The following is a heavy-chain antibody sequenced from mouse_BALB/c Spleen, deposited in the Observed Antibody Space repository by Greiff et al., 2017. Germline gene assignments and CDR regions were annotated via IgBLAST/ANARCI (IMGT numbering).Heavy chain of an antibody. D-gene: IGHD1-1*01. Sequence: EVKLMESGGGLVKPGGSLKLSCAASGFAFSSYDMSWVRQTPEKRLEWVAYISSGGGSTYYPDTVKGRFTISRDNAKNTLYLQMSSLKSEDTAMYYCAREGTTVVAPFDYWGQGTTLTVSS. CDR2: ISSGGGST. CDR3: AREGTTVVAPFDY. CDR1: GFAFSSYD. V-gene: IGHV5-12-1*01. J-gene: IGHJ2*01.